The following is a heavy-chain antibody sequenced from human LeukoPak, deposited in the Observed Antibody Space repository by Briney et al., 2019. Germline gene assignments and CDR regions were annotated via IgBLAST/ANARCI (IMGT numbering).Heavy chain of an antibody. CDR1: GFTFSTYW. D-gene: IGHD3-3*01. V-gene: IGHV3-23*01. Sequence: GGSLRLSCAASGFTFSTYWMHWVRQAPGKGLVWVSAISGSGGSTYYADSVKGRFTISRDNSKNTLYLQMNSLRAEDTAVYYCAKDATIFGVVLYYFDYWGQGTLVTVSS. CDR3: AKDATIFGVVLYYFDY. CDR2: ISGSGGST. J-gene: IGHJ4*02.